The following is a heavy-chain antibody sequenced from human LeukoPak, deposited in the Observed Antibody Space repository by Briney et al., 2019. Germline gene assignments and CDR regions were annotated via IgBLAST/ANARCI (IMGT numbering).Heavy chain of an antibody. CDR3: ARGYCSGGSCYLDAFDI. Sequence: GGSLRLSCAASEFTVSRNYMNWVRQAPGKGLEWVSVIYSGGNTYYADSVKGRFTISRDNSKNTLFLRMNSLRDEDTAVYYCARGYCSGGSCYLDAFDIWGQGTMVTVSS. CDR1: EFTVSRNY. J-gene: IGHJ3*02. CDR2: IYSGGNT. V-gene: IGHV3-53*01. D-gene: IGHD2-15*01.